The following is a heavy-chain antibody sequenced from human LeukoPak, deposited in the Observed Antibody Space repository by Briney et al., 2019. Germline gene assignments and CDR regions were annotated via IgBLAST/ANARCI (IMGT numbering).Heavy chain of an antibody. CDR3: ARDRLGGDLTGESLY. CDR2: ISAYNGNT. D-gene: IGHD4-17*01. V-gene: IGHV1-18*01. CDR1: GYPFDNFG. J-gene: IGHJ4*02. Sequence: AAVRVSCKASGYPFDNFGLTWVRQAPGQGLEWMGWISAYNGNTHYAQKFRGRLTMTTDTSTTTAYLELRSLKSDDTAVYYCARDRLGGDLTGESLYWGQGTLVTVSS.